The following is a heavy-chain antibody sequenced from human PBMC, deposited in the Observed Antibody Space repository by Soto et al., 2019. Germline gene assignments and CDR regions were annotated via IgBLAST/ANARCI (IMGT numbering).Heavy chain of an antibody. D-gene: IGHD1-1*01. V-gene: IGHV3-48*03. CDR3: AREPQLEPFDY. J-gene: IGHJ4*02. CDR1: GLTFSSYE. Sequence: GGSLRLSCAASGLTFSSYEMNWVRQAPGKGLEWVSYISSSGSTIYYADSVKGRFTISRDNAKNSLYLQMNSLRAEDTAVYYCAREPQLEPFDYRGQGTLVTVSS. CDR2: ISSSGSTI.